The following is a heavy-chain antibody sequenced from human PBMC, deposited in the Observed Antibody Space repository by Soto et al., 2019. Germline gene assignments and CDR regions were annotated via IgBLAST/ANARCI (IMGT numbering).Heavy chain of an antibody. CDR1: GFTFSNYW. CDR3: ARYESSGPAVW. CDR2: IKQEGSVI. J-gene: IGHJ4*02. Sequence: GGSLRLSCVASGFTFSNYWMTWVRQAPGKGLEGVANIKQEGSVIFYVDSVKGRFTVSRNNAKNSLYLQMNSLRAEDTAVYYCARYESSGPAVWWGQGTLVTVSS. D-gene: IGHD3-22*01. V-gene: IGHV3-7*01.